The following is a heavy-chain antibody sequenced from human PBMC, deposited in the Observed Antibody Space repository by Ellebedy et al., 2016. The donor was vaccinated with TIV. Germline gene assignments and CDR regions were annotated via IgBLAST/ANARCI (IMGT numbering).Heavy chain of an antibody. J-gene: IGHJ3*02. CDR1: GFTFDDYA. V-gene: IGHV3-9*01. Sequence: SLKISXAASGFTFDDYAMHWVRQAPGKGLEWVSGISWNSGSIGYADSVKGRFTISRDNAKNSLYLQMNSLRAEDTAVYYCASSVFTIFGVVSDAFDIWGQGTMVTVSS. CDR3: ASSVFTIFGVVSDAFDI. CDR2: ISWNSGSI. D-gene: IGHD3-3*01.